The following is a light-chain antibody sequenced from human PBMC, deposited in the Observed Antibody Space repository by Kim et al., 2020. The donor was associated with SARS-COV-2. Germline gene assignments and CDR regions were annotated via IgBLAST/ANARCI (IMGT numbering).Light chain of an antibody. CDR3: SSYTSSSTWV. CDR1: SSDVGSSNY. V-gene: IGLV2-14*03. J-gene: IGLJ3*02. CDR2: DVS. Sequence: GQSITFSCTGTSSDVGSSNYVSWYQHHPGKAPKLMIYDVSKRPSGVSNRFSGSKSGNTASLTISGLQAEDEADYYCSSYTSSSTWVFGGGTQLTVL.